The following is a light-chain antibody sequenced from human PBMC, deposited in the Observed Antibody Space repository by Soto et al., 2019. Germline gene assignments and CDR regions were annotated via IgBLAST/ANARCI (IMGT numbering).Light chain of an antibody. V-gene: IGKV1-27*01. CDR2: AAS. CDR1: QGISYY. Sequence: DIQMTQSPSSLAASLGDRVTITCRASQGISYYLAWYQQKPGKVPKLLIYAASTLQSGVPSRYSGSGAGTDFTLTISSLPPEDVETYFCQKYNTAPFTFGQGTRLEIK. J-gene: IGKJ5*01. CDR3: QKYNTAPFT.